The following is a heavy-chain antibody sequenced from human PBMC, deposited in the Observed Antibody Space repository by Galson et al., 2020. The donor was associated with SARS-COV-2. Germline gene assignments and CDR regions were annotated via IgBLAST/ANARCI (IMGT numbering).Heavy chain of an antibody. CDR1: GLIFSDYY. J-gene: IGHJ4*02. D-gene: IGHD6-13*01. Sequence: KLGESLKLYCTASGLIFSDYYMTWIRQAPGKGLEWISYISPSSDYTNYADSVRGRFTISRDNTKTSLFLHMDSLRAEDTAVYYCAGSHKNFWYNFDNWGQGALVTVSS. CDR2: ISPSSDYT. CDR3: AGSHKNFWYNFDN. V-gene: IGHV3-11*03.